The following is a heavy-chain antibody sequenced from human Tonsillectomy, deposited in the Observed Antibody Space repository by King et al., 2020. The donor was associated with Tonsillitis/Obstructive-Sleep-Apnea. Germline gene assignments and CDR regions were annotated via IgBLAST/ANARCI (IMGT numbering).Heavy chain of an antibody. V-gene: IGHV3-33*01. CDR3: ARDRSPLLRFLEWPNYYYMDV. CDR1: GFTFSSYG. Sequence: QLVQSGGGVVQPGRSLRLSCAASGFTFSSYGMHWVRQAPGKGQEWVALIWYDGSNEYYADSVKGRFTVSRDNSKNTLYLQMNSLRAEDTAVYYCARDRSPLLRFLEWPNYYYMDVWGKGTTVTVSS. D-gene: IGHD3-3*01. J-gene: IGHJ6*03. CDR2: IWYDGSNE.